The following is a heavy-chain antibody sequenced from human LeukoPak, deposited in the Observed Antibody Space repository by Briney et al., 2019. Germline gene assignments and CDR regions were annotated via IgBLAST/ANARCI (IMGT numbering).Heavy chain of an antibody. V-gene: IGHV1-46*01. CDR1: GYAFSNYN. J-gene: IGHJ3*01. CDR3: ARVRDGYNDAYDV. Sequence: ASVKVSCKASGYAFSNYNIHWLRQAPGQGLEWMGIVNPSGDSTNYAQNFQGRVTMTGDTSTSTVYMELSSLRSEDTAVYYCARVRDGYNDAYDVWGQGTMVTVTS. CDR2: VNPSGDST. D-gene: IGHD5-24*01.